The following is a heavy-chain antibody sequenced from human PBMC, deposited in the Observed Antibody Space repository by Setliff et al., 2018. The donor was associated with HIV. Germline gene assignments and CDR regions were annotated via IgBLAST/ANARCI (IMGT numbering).Heavy chain of an antibody. CDR3: VRDNSYYYGSGGHHFYGVDV. CDR2: IFYSGRT. CDR1: GGSIDSTDYY. Sequence: PSETLSLTCTVSGGSIDSTDYYWGWIRQPPGKGLEWIGSIFYSGRTTYNPSLRSRVTISVDTSKNQFSLSLTSVTAADTAVYYCVRDNSYYYGSGGHHFYGVDVWGQGATVTVSS. D-gene: IGHD3-10*01. V-gene: IGHV4-39*07. J-gene: IGHJ6*02.